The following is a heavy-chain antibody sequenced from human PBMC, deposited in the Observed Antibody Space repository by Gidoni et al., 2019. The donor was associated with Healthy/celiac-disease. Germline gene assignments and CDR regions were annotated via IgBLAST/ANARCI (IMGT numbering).Heavy chain of an antibody. CDR1: GGSFSGYY. CDR3: ARQYSITIFGVVIIGGMDV. D-gene: IGHD3-3*01. Sequence: QVQLQQWGAGLLKPSETLSLTCAVYGGSFSGYYWSWIRQPPGKGLEWIGEINHSGSTNYNPSLKSRVTISVDTSKIQFSLKLSSVTAADTAVYYCARQYSITIFGVVIIGGMDVWGQGTTVTVSS. CDR2: INHSGST. V-gene: IGHV4-34*01. J-gene: IGHJ6*02.